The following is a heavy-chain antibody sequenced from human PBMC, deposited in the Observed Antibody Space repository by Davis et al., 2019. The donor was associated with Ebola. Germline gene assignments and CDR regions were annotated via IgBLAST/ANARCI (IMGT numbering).Heavy chain of an antibody. CDR2: IIPIFGTA. J-gene: IGHJ5*02. D-gene: IGHD6-13*01. CDR1: VGTFSSYA. CDR3: ARDSSSYDKECWFDP. V-gene: IGHV1-69*13. Sequence: AASVKVSCKASVGTFSSYAISWVRQAPGQGLEWMGGIIPIFGTANYAQKFQGRVTITADESTSTAYMELSSLRSEDTAVYYCARDSSSYDKECWFDPWGQGTLVTVSS.